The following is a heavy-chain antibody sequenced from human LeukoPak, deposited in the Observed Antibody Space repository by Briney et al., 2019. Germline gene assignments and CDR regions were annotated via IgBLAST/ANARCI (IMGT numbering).Heavy chain of an antibody. CDR1: GFTFSSYS. J-gene: IGHJ4*02. CDR3: ATDSGSVAY. Sequence: PGGSLRLSCAASGFTFSSYSMNWVRQAPGRGLEWVSSISSSSSYIYYADSVKGRFTISRDNAKNSLYLQMNSLRAEDTAVYYCATDSGSVAYWGQGTLVTVSS. V-gene: IGHV3-21*01. CDR2: ISSSSSYI. D-gene: IGHD3-22*01.